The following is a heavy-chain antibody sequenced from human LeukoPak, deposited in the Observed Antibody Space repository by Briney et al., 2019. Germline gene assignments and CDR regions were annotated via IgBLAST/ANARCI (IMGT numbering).Heavy chain of an antibody. J-gene: IGHJ4*02. CDR3: ARHVYDSSGHDY. V-gene: IGHV5-51*01. D-gene: IGHD3-22*01. Sequence: GESLKISCKISGYILTNNWIGWVRQVPGKGLEWMGLIYPGYSDAKYSPSFQGQVTLSVDASISTAYLQLSGLRASDTAIYYCARHVYDSSGHDYWGQGTLVTVSS. CDR1: GYILTNNW. CDR2: IYPGYSDA.